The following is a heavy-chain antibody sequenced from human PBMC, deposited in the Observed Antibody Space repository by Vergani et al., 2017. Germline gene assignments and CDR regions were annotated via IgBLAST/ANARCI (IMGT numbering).Heavy chain of an antibody. CDR3: ARVNTETNGHLYYYYYIDV. D-gene: IGHD4-11*01. V-gene: IGHV4-34*01. CDR2: IDHTGRP. J-gene: IGHJ6*03. Sequence: QVQLQQWGGGLLKPSETLSLTCVVNGGSFTSYHWTWIRQSPGEGLEWVGDIDHTGRPDYNPSLKSRLPMSVDKSRNQFSLTLNSVTATDTAIYFCARVNTETNGHLYYYYYIDVWGQGTAVTVS. CDR1: GGSFTSYH.